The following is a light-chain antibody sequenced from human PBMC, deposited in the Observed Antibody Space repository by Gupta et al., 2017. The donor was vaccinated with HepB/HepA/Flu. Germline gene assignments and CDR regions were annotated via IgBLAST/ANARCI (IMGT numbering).Light chain of an antibody. CDR1: QSVSSY. J-gene: IGKJ4*01. CDR3: QHRSNWPVT. CDR2: DAS. Sequence: EIVLTQSPATLSLSPGERATLSCRASQSVSSYLAWYQQKPGQAPRLLIYDASNRATGIPARFSGSGSGTEFTLTISSLEPEDFAVYYCQHRSNWPVTFGGATKVDIK. V-gene: IGKV3-11*01.